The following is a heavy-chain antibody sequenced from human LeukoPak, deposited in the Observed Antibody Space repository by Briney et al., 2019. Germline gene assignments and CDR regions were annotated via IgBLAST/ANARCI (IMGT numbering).Heavy chain of an antibody. V-gene: IGHV4-59*01. Sequence: PSETLSLTCTVSGGSISSYYWSWIRQPPGKGLEWIGYIYYSGSTNYNPSLKSRVTISVDTSKNQFSLKLSSVTAADTAVYYCARGYSSWYLYFDYWGQGTLVTVSS. CDR1: GGSISSYY. J-gene: IGHJ4*02. CDR3: ARGYSSWYLYFDY. D-gene: IGHD6-13*01. CDR2: IYYSGST.